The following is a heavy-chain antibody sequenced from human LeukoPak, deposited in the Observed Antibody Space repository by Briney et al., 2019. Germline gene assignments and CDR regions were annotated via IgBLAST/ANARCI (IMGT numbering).Heavy chain of an antibody. J-gene: IGHJ4*02. V-gene: IGHV4-34*01. D-gene: IGHD3-10*01. CDR1: GGSFSGYY. CDR2: INHSGST. Sequence: SETLSLTCAVYGGSFSGYYWSWIRQPPGKGLEWIGEINHSGSTNYNPSLKGRVTISVETSKNQFSLKLSSVTAADTAVYYCARPRYYGSGSFDYWGQGTLVTVSS. CDR3: ARPRYYGSGSFDY.